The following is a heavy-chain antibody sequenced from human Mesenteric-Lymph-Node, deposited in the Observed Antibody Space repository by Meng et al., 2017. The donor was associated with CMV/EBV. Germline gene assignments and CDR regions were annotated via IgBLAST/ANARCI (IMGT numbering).Heavy chain of an antibody. CDR2: ITTSGSPI. Sequence: GESLKISCAASGFTLSSYNMNCVRQAPGKGLEWVSYITTSGSPIYYADSVKGRFTISRDNAKKSLYLQMDSLRAEDTAIYYCARDLAGGFGEFLMSGYDHWGQGTLVTVSS. CDR3: ARDLAGGFGEFLMSGYDH. V-gene: IGHV3-48*04. J-gene: IGHJ4*02. D-gene: IGHD3-10*01. CDR1: GFTLSSYN.